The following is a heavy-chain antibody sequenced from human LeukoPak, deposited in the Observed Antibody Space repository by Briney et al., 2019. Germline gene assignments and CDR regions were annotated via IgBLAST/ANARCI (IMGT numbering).Heavy chain of an antibody. CDR1: AFTFSDYY. J-gene: IGHJ6*02. CDR2: IRSSGSTI. D-gene: IGHD5-24*01. CDR3: ARDRREINVGMDV. Sequence: PGGYLRLYCEASAFTFSDYYMSWSRQARGKGLGWVSYIRSSGSTIYYADTVNGRFTISRDNAKNSLYVQTNSLRAEEPAVYYCARDRREINVGMDVWGQGATVTVSS. V-gene: IGHV3-11*01.